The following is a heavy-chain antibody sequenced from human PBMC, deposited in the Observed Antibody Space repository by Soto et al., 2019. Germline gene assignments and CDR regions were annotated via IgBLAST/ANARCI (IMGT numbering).Heavy chain of an antibody. J-gene: IGHJ3*02. Sequence: SETLSLTCAVYGGSFSGYYWSWIRQPPGKGLEWIGEINHSGSTNYNPSLKSRVTISVDTSKNQFSLKLSSVTAADTAVYYCARVSIVVVVAAPANDAFDIWGQGTMVTVSS. CDR2: INHSGST. V-gene: IGHV4-34*01. D-gene: IGHD2-15*01. CDR1: GGSFSGYY. CDR3: ARVSIVVVVAAPANDAFDI.